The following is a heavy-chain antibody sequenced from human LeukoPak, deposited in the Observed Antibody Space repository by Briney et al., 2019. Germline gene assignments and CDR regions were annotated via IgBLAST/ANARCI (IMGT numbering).Heavy chain of an antibody. Sequence: GGSLRLSCAASGFTFSTFAMSWVRQAPGKGLEWVSGMSGSGGSTYYADSVKGRFTISRDNSKNTLYLQMNSLRVEDTAVYYCVKDIRLLWVGETPHWGQGALVTVSS. J-gene: IGHJ4*02. CDR1: GFTFSTFA. CDR2: MSGSGGST. V-gene: IGHV3-23*01. CDR3: VKDIRLLWVGETPH. D-gene: IGHD3-10*01.